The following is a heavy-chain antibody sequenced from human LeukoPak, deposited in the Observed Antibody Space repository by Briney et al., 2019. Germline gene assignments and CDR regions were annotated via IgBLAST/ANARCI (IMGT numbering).Heavy chain of an antibody. CDR1: GYTFTGYY. J-gene: IGHJ4*02. CDR2: INPNSGGT. V-gene: IGHV1-2*02. Sequence: ASVNVSCKASGYTFTGYYMHWVRQAPGQGLEWMGWINPNSGGTNYAQKFQGRVTMTRDTSISTAYMELSRLRSDDTAVYYCARDGTAYYYDSSGLDWGQGTLVTVSS. D-gene: IGHD3-22*01. CDR3: ARDGTAYYYDSSGLD.